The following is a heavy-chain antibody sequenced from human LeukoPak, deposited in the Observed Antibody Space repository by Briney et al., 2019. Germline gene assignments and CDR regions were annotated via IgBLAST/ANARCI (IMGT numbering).Heavy chain of an antibody. CDR1: GFTFSSYA. Sequence: GGSLRLSCAASGFTFSSYAMHWVRQAPGKGLEWVAVISYDGSNKYYADSVKGRFTISRDNSKNTLYLQLNSLRAEDTAVYYCARDDYGFDYWGQGTLVTVSS. CDR3: ARDDYGFDY. CDR2: ISYDGSNK. J-gene: IGHJ4*02. V-gene: IGHV3-30-3*01. D-gene: IGHD4-17*01.